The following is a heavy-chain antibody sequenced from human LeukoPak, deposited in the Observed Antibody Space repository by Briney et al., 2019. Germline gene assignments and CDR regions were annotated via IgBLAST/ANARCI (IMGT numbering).Heavy chain of an antibody. V-gene: IGHV1-69*06. J-gene: IGHJ4*02. CDR1: GGTFSSYA. CDR2: IIPIFGTA. Sequence: SVKVSCKASGGTFSSYAISWVRQAPGQGLEWMGGIIPIFGTANYAQKFQGRVTITADKSTSTAYMELSSLRSEDTAVYYCARDPIIVVVPAAMRGENYFDYWGQGTLVTVSS. D-gene: IGHD2-2*01. CDR3: ARDPIIVVVPAAMRGENYFDY.